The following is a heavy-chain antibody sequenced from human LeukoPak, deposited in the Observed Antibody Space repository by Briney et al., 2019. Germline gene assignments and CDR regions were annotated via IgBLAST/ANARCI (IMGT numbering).Heavy chain of an antibody. CDR3: ASYSGIYSAFEI. Sequence: SETLSLTCTPSGHSITNSNYYWGWVRQSPGRGLEWLGNIFYNGGTYYNPSFKSRVVISVDTYKNHFSLTLNAVTAADTGVYHCASYSGIYSAFEIWSQGTLVTVSS. V-gene: IGHV4-39*07. D-gene: IGHD1-26*01. CDR2: IFYNGGT. J-gene: IGHJ3*02. CDR1: GHSITNSNYY.